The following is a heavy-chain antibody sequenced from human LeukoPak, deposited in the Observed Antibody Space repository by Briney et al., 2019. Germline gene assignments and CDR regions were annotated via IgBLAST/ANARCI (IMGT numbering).Heavy chain of an antibody. D-gene: IGHD3/OR15-3a*01. CDR3: VSSWTIGY. Sequence: PGGSLRLSCAASGFTFSTYWMNWVRQAPGKGLEWVANIKQDGSQKNYVDSVKGRFTTSRDNAKNSLYLQMDSLRVEDTAVYYCVSSWTIGYWGQGTLVTVSS. CDR2: IKQDGSQK. V-gene: IGHV3-7*01. CDR1: GFTFSTYW. J-gene: IGHJ4*02.